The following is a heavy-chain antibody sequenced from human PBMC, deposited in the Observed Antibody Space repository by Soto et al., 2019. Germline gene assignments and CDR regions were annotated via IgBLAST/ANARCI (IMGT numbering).Heavy chain of an antibody. Sequence: QVQLVQSGAEVRKPGSSVKVSCTAPGGTFSTYIISWVRQAPGQGLEWMGRIIPIPDITNYAQKFQGRVTVTADRSTSTAYMELTSLKSEDTAVYYCARDRITARGDAFDLWGEGTTVPVSS. D-gene: IGHD3-16*01. CDR1: GGTFSTYI. CDR3: ARDRITARGDAFDL. J-gene: IGHJ3*01. CDR2: IIPIPDIT. V-gene: IGHV1-69*02.